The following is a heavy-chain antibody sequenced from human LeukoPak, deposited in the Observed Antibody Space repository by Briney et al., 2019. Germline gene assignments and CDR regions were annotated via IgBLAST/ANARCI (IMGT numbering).Heavy chain of an antibody. J-gene: IGHJ6*03. CDR2: ISSSGRTT. D-gene: IGHD6-6*01. Sequence: GGSLRLSCAAPGFTFSDYYMAWIRQAPGKGLEWVSYISSSGRTTYYEDSVKGRFTISRDNAKNSLYLQMNSLRAEDTAVYYCARVDSSSPGGYYYYYMDVWGKGTTVTVSS. V-gene: IGHV3-11*01. CDR3: ARVDSSSPGGYYYYYMDV. CDR1: GFTFSDYY.